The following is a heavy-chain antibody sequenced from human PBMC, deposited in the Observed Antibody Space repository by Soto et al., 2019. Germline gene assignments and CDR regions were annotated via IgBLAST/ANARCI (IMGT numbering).Heavy chain of an antibody. CDR2: ISAYNGNT. J-gene: IGHJ6*02. D-gene: IGHD3-22*01. V-gene: IGHV1-18*04. Sequence: QVQLVQSGAEVKKPGASVKVSCKASGYTFTSYGISWVRQAPGQGLEWMGWISAYNGNTNYAQKLQGRVTMTTDTSTRTAYMELRSLRSDDTAVYYCARDYYDSSGYYGGYYYYGMDVWGQGTTVTVSS. CDR1: GYTFTSYG. CDR3: ARDYYDSSGYYGGYYYYGMDV.